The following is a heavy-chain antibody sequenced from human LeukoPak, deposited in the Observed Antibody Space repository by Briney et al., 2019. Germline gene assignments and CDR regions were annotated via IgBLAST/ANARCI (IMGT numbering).Heavy chain of an antibody. J-gene: IGHJ4*02. CDR1: GVTSADYG. CDR2: IKGNGGGT. V-gene: IGHV3-20*04. Sequence: TRGCLRLSCVASGVTSADYGMSWVRQAPRNGLEWGTGIKGNGGGTGYADSGQGRFTISRDNAKNSLSLQMISLRAEDTAFYYCARDGGDCAGDSCYVDYWGQGTLVTVSS. D-gene: IGHD2-21*01. CDR3: ARDGGDCAGDSCYVDY.